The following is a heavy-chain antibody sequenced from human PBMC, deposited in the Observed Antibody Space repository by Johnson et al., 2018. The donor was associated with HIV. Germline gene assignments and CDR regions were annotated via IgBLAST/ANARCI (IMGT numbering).Heavy chain of an antibody. D-gene: IGHD3-22*01. J-gene: IGHJ3*02. Sequence: VQLVESGGGLVQPGGSLRLSCAASGFTFSSYAMSWVRQAPGKGLEWVSAISGSGGSTYYADSVKGRFTISRDNSKNTLYLQMNSLRAEDTAVYYCAKEGGRITMIVVEPDAFDIWGQGTMVTVSS. CDR3: AKEGGRITMIVVEPDAFDI. CDR1: GFTFSSYA. V-gene: IGHV3-23*04. CDR2: ISGSGGST.